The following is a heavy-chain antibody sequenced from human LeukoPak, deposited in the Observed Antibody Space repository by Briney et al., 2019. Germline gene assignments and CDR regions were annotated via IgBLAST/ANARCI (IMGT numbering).Heavy chain of an antibody. V-gene: IGHV3-9*02. CDR2: ITWDNGEP. CDR1: AGSPDPYA. J-gene: IGHJ4*02. D-gene: IGHD3-10*01. Sequence: GGSLRLSCAASAGSPDPYAMHWVRQPPGRGLEWVAGITWDNGEPGYADSVKGRFTVSRDFAKNSMYLQMNNLGPDDMALYYCGRSGESNGDWAADSWGQGTLVTVAS. CDR3: GRSGESNGDWAADS.